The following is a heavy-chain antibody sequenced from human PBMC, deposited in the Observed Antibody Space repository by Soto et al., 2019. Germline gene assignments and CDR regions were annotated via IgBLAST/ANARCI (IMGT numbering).Heavy chain of an antibody. V-gene: IGHV1-3*01. CDR2: INVGNGNT. J-gene: IGHJ6*02. CDR3: ARDTRELLWFHPTRPNMDV. Sequence: ASVKVSCKASGYTFTSYAIHWVRQAPGQRLEWMGWINVGNGNTHYSQNLQGRVTITADESTSTAYMELSSLRSEDTAVYYCARDTRELLWFHPTRPNMDVWGQGTTVTVSS. D-gene: IGHD1-26*01. CDR1: GYTFTSYA.